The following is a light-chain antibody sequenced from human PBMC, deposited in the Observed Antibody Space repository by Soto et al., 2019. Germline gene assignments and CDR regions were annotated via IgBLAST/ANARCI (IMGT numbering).Light chain of an antibody. Sequence: EIVLTQSPSTPSFSPGERATLSCRASQSVSSSYLAWYQQKPGQAPRLLIYGASSRATVIPDRFSGSGSGTDSTLTISRLEPEDFAVYYCQQYGSSPSWTFGQGTKVDIK. CDR1: QSVSSSY. V-gene: IGKV3-20*01. CDR2: GAS. CDR3: QQYGSSPSWT. J-gene: IGKJ1*01.